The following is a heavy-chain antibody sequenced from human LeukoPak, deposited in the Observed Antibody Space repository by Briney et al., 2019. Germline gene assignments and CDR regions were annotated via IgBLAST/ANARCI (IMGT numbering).Heavy chain of an antibody. CDR3: ARPRESGSYYFDY. CDR1: GYSISSGYY. D-gene: IGHD1-26*01. V-gene: IGHV4-38-2*01. J-gene: IGHJ4*02. Sequence: PSETLSLTCAVSGYSISSGYYWGWIRQPPGKGLEWIGSIYHSGSTYYNPSLKSRVTISVDTSKNQFSLKLSSVTAADTAVYYCARPRESGSYYFDYWGQRALVTVSS. CDR2: IYHSGST.